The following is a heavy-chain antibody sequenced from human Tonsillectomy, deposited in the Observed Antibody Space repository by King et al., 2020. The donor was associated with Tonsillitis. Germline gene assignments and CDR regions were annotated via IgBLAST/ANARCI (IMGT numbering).Heavy chain of an antibody. CDR3: ARHGPLQLAHFDY. D-gene: IGHD6-13*01. CDR2: IYYSGST. CDR1: GGSISSSSYY. Sequence: QLQESGPGLVKPSETLSLTCTVSGGSISSSSYYWGWIRQPPGKGLEWIGSIYYSGSTYYNPSLKSRVTIFVDTSKNQVSLKLSSVTAADTAVYNCARHGPLQLAHFDYWGQGTLVTVSS. V-gene: IGHV4-39*01. J-gene: IGHJ4*02.